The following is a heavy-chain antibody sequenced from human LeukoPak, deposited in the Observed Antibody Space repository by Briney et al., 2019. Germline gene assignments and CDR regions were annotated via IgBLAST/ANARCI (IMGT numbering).Heavy chain of an antibody. CDR3: ARLRGWSGYYYYYGMDV. CDR1: GGSISSYY. D-gene: IGHD2-15*01. J-gene: IGHJ6*02. CDR2: IYYSGST. Sequence: SETLSLTCTVSGGSISSYYWSWIRQPPGKGLEWIGYIYYSGSTNYNPSLKSRVTISVDTSKNQFSLKLSSVTAADTAVYYCARLRGWSGYYYYYGMDVWGQGTTVTVSS. V-gene: IGHV4-59*08.